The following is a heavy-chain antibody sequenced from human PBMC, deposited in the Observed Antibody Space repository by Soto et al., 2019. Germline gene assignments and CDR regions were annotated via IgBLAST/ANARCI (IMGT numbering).Heavy chain of an antibody. CDR1: RFTFSDYY. J-gene: IGHJ4*02. D-gene: IGHD4-17*01. CDR3: ARDRDGVLGFDY. CDR2: ISSSSSYT. Sequence: QVQLLESGGGLVKPGGSLRLSCAASRFTFSDYYMSWIRQAPGKGLEWVSYISSSSSYTNYADSVKGRFTISSDKAKNSLYLQMNSLRAEDTAVYYCARDRDGVLGFDYWGQGTLVTVSS. V-gene: IGHV3-11*06.